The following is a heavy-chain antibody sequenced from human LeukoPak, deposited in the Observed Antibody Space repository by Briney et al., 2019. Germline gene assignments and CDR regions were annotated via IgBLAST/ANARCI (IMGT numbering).Heavy chain of an antibody. D-gene: IGHD4-23*01. Sequence: GESLKISCKGSGYSFTSYWIGWVRQMPGKGLEWMGIIYPGDSDTRYSPSFQGQVTISADKSISPAYLQWSSLKASDTAMYCCARMRREKTVGGAFDIWGQGTMVTVSS. V-gene: IGHV5-51*01. CDR3: ARMRREKTVGGAFDI. CDR1: GYSFTSYW. CDR2: IYPGDSDT. J-gene: IGHJ3*02.